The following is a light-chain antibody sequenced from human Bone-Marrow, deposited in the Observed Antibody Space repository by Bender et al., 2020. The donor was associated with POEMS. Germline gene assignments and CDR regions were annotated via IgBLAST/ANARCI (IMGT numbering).Light chain of an antibody. CDR1: STNIGLYNY. J-gene: IGLJ3*02. CDR2: DVT. CDR3: CSYGGRIHVM. Sequence: QSALTQPPSASGSPGLSVTISCTGTSTNIGLYNYVAWYQQYPGKAPKLLIYDVTKRPSGVPDRFSGSKSGNTASLTISGLQAEDDADYYCCSYGGRIHVMFGGGTKLTVL. V-gene: IGLV2-8*01.